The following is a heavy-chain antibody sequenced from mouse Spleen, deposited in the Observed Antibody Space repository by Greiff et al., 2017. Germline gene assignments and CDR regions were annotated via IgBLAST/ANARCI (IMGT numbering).Heavy chain of an antibody. CDR3: ARPYDGYYYAMDY. J-gene: IGHJ4*01. CDR2: IYPGDGDT. Sequence: VKLVESGAELVKPGASVKISCKASGYAFSSYWMNWVKQRPGKGLEWIGQIYPGDGDTNYNGKFKGKATLTADKSSSTAYMQLSSLTSEDSAVYFCARPYDGYYYAMDYWGQGTSVTVSS. D-gene: IGHD2-9*01. V-gene: IGHV1-80*01. CDR1: GYAFSSYW.